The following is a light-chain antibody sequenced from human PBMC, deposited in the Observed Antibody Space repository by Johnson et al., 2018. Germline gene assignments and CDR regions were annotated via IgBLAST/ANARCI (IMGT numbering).Light chain of an antibody. CDR3: GTWYSSLSAGNV. V-gene: IGLV1-51*02. CDR1: SSNIGNNY. CDR2: ENN. J-gene: IGLJ1*01. Sequence: QSVLTQPPSVSAAPGQKVTISCSGSSSNIGNNYVSWYQQLPGTAPKLLIYENNKRPSGIPDRFSGSKSGTSATLGITGLQTGDEAVYYCGTWYSSLSAGNVFGTGTKVTVL.